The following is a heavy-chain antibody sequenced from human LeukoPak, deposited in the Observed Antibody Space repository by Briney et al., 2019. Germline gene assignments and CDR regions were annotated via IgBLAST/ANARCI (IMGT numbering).Heavy chain of an antibody. J-gene: IGHJ5*02. Sequence: GASVKVSCKASGYIFTNYYIHWVRQAPGQGLEWMGIINPGGDNRNYAQKFQGRVTVTRDISTSTVYMELSSLRSEDTAVYYCARGVHVRKYDSNDNCFDPWGQGTLVTVSS. D-gene: IGHD3-22*01. CDR2: INPGGDNR. CDR1: GYIFTNYY. CDR3: ARGVHVRKYDSNDNCFDP. V-gene: IGHV1-46*01.